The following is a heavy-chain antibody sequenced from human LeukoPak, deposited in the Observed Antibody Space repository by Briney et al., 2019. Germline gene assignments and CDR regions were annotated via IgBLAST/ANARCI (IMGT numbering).Heavy chain of an antibody. D-gene: IGHD3-16*01. Sequence: GGSLRLSCAASGFTFTCCWMSWVRQTPGKGLEWVASIKQDGREKFYADSVRGRFTISRDNAKNSLYLQLNSLRAEDTGLYHCARDMKGNLDYWGQGTLVTVSS. CDR2: IKQDGREK. CDR1: GFTFTCCW. J-gene: IGHJ4*02. CDR3: ARDMKGNLDY. V-gene: IGHV3-7*01.